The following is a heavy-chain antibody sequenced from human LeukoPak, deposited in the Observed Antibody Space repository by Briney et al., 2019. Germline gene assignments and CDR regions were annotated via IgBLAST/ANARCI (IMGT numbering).Heavy chain of an antibody. CDR3: ARLASGSYGPLTPFDY. V-gene: IGHV4-59*08. D-gene: IGHD1-26*01. CDR1: GGSISSYY. CDR2: IYYSGST. J-gene: IGHJ4*02. Sequence: SETLSLTCTVSGGSISSYYWSWIRQPPGKGLEWIGNIYYSGSTNYNPSLKSRVTISVDTSKNQFSLRLSSVTAADTAVYYSARLASGSYGPLTPFDYWGQGTLVTVSS.